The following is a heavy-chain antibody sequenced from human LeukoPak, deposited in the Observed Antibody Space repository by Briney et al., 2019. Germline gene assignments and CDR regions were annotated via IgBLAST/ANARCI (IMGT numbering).Heavy chain of an antibody. CDR3: ARGSYQLPYYYYGMDV. D-gene: IGHD2-2*01. V-gene: IGHV1-8*01. CDR2: MNPNSGNT. CDR1: GYTFTSYD. Sequence: ASVTVSCKASGYTFTSYDIHRVRQATGQGLEWMGWMNPNSGNTGYAQKFQGRVTMTRNTSISTAYMELSSLRSEDTAVYYCARGSYQLPYYYYGMDVWGQGTTVTVSS. J-gene: IGHJ6*02.